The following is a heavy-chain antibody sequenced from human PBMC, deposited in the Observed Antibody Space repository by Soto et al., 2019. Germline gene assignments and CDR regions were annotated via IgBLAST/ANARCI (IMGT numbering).Heavy chain of an antibody. CDR2: IYYSGST. CDR3: ASVDWNYGKIADFDI. CDR1: GGSISSGDYY. D-gene: IGHD1-7*01. J-gene: IGHJ3*02. Sequence: QVQLQESGPGLVKPSQTLSLTCIVSGGSISSGDYYWSWIRQPPGKGLEWMGYIYYSGSTYYNPSLKRRLTISMDTSKNQFSLKLNSVTAADTAVYYCASVDWNYGKIADFDIWGQGTMVTVSS. V-gene: IGHV4-30-4*01.